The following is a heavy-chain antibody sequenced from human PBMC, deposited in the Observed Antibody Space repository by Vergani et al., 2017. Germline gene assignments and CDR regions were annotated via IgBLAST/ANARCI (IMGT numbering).Heavy chain of an antibody. D-gene: IGHD6-19*01. Sequence: EVQLVESGGVVVQPGGSLRLSCAASGFTFDDYTMHWVRQAPGKGLEWVSLISWDGGSTYYADSVKGRFTISRDNSKNSLYLQMNSLRTEDTALYDGAKGMYSSGWYDMDVWGKGTTVTVSS. CDR3: AKGMYSSGWYDMDV. J-gene: IGHJ6*03. V-gene: IGHV3-43*01. CDR1: GFTFDDYT. CDR2: ISWDGGST.